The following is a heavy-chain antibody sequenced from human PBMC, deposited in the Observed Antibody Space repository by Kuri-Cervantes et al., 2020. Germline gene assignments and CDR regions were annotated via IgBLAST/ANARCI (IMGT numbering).Heavy chain of an antibody. CDR2: ISDSGDGT. CDR1: GFTFNTYA. Sequence: GESLKISCAASGFTFNTYAMSWVRQAPGKGLEWVSTISDSGDGTYYADSVKGRFSISRDNSKNTLYLQMNSLRAEDTAVYYCAKSRRDGYKDFDYWGQGTLVTVSS. V-gene: IGHV3-23*01. CDR3: AKSRRDGYKDFDY. J-gene: IGHJ4*02. D-gene: IGHD5-24*01.